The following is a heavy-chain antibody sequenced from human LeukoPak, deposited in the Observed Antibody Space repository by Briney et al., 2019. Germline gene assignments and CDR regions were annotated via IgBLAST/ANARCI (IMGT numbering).Heavy chain of an antibody. CDR2: IKSDGSST. Sequence: GGSLSLSCAASGFIFRDYWMHWVRQGPGKGLVWVSRIKSDGSSTSYAESVKGRFTISRDNAKNTVYVHMNSLRDEDTAVYYCARGGRYAYFLDYWGQGTLVTVSS. V-gene: IGHV3-74*01. J-gene: IGHJ4*02. CDR1: GFIFRDYW. D-gene: IGHD3-16*01. CDR3: ARGGRYAYFLDY.